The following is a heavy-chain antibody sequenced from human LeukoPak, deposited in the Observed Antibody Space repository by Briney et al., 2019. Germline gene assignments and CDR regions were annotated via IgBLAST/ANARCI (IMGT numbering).Heavy chain of an antibody. V-gene: IGHV4-39*01. CDR1: GGSISSSSYY. CDR3: TSLRVSQTGAFDI. Sequence: SETLSLTCTVSGGSISSSSYYWGWIRQPPGKGLEWIGSIYYSGSTYYNPSLKSRVTISVDTSKNQFSLKLSSVTAADTTVYYCTSLRVSQTGAFDIWGQGTMVTVSS. CDR2: IYYSGST. D-gene: IGHD2-8*01. J-gene: IGHJ3*02.